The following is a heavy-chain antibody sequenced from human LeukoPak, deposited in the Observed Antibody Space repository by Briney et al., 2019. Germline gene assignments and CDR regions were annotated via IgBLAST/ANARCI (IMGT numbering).Heavy chain of an antibody. D-gene: IGHD3-10*01. Sequence: ASVKVSCKASGYTFTSYAMNWVRQAPGQGLEWMGWINTNTGNPTYAQGFTGRFVFSLDTSVSTAYLQISSLKAEDAAVYYCARDGSGSYSPAFDIWGQGTMVTVSS. V-gene: IGHV7-4-1*02. CDR2: INTNTGNP. J-gene: IGHJ3*02. CDR1: GYTFTSYA. CDR3: ARDGSGSYSPAFDI.